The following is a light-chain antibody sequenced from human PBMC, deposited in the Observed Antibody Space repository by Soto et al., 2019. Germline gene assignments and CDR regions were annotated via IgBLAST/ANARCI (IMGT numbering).Light chain of an antibody. CDR3: LSYAGTNARLRV. V-gene: IGLV2-11*01. J-gene: IGLJ1*01. CDR1: SGDGGAYDY. Sequence: QSALTQPRSVSGSPGQSVTISCTGTSGDGGAYDYVCWYQQHLGKAPNVLVYDVNKRPSGVLARFSGSTSGNTASLLIFGLEADDEGAYYCLSYAGTNARLRVFGTGTKVTVL. CDR2: DVN.